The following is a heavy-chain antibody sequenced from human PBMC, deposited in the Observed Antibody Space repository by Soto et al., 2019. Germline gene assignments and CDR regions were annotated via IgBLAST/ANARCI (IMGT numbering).Heavy chain of an antibody. CDR3: ASSPYDILTGYYYYFDY. V-gene: IGHV3-11*01. Sequence: GGSLRLSCAASGFTFSDYYMSWIRQAPGKGLEWVSYISSSGSTIYYADSVKGRFTISRDNAKNSLYLQMNSLRAEDTAVYYCASSPYDILTGYYYYFDYWGQGTLVTVSS. D-gene: IGHD3-9*01. J-gene: IGHJ4*02. CDR1: GFTFSDYY. CDR2: ISSSGSTI.